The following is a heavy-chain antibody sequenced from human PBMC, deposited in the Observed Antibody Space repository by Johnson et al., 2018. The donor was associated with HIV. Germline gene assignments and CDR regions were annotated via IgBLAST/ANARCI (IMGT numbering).Heavy chain of an antibody. Sequence: VQLVESGGGLVQPGGSLRLSCAASGFTFSSYWMSWVRQAPGKGLEWVANIKQDGSEKYYVDSVKGRFTISRDNAKNSLYLQMNSLRAEDTAVYYCARKRSIAASPAFDIWGQGTMVTVSS. V-gene: IGHV3-7*05. CDR2: IKQDGSEK. CDR3: ARKRSIAASPAFDI. J-gene: IGHJ3*02. CDR1: GFTFSSYW. D-gene: IGHD6-6*01.